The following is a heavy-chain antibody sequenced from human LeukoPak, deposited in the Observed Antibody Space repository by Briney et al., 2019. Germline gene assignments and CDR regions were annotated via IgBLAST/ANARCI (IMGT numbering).Heavy chain of an antibody. CDR3: ARDQNVLLWFGELFYGMDV. V-gene: IGHV1-2*02. D-gene: IGHD3-10*01. J-gene: IGHJ6*02. CDR2: INPNSGGT. Sequence: ASVKVSCKASGYTFTGYYMHWVRQAPGQVLEWMGWINPNSGGTNYAQKFQGRVTMTRDTSISTAYMELSRLRSDDTAVYYCARDQNVLLWFGELFYGMDVWGQGTTVTVSS. CDR1: GYTFTGYY.